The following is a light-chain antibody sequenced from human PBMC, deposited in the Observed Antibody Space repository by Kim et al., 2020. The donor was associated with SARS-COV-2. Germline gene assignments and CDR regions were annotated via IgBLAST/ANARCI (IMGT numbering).Light chain of an antibody. CDR3: QVWDADSDQVV. Sequence: APGETATISGGGDNRAAMAWQWYRQKAGQAPVLVMYIDSDRPSGIPERLSGANSGGTATLTISRVEAGDEADYYCQVWDADSDQVVFGGGTQLTVL. V-gene: IGLV3-21*04. CDR1: NRAAMA. CDR2: IDS. J-gene: IGLJ2*01.